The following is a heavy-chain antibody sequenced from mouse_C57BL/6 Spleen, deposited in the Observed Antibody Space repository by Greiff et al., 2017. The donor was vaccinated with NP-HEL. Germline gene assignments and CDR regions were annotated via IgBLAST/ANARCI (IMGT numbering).Heavy chain of an antibody. V-gene: IGHV5-9*01. CDR2: ISGGGGNT. CDR1: GFTFSSYT. D-gene: IGHD2-4*01. CDR3: ARQGDYDYVFDY. J-gene: IGHJ2*01. Sequence: EVKLMESGGGLVKPGGSLKLSCAASGFTFSSYTMSWVRQTPEKRLEWVATISGGGGNTYYPDSVKGRFTISRDNAKNTLYLQMSSLRSEDTALYYCARQGDYDYVFDYWGQGTTLTVSS.